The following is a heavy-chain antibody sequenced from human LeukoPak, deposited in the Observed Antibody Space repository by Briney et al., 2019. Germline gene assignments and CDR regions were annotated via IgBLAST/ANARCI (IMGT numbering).Heavy chain of an antibody. D-gene: IGHD1-26*01. CDR1: GFTFSNYW. J-gene: IGHJ6*03. CDR3: ARGILGATTSYYYYYYYMDV. V-gene: IGHV3-7*01. CDR2: IKQDGSEK. Sequence: GGSLRLSCAAFGFTFSNYWMSWVRQAPGKGLEWVANIKQDGSEKYYVDSVKGRFTISRDNAKNSLYLQMNSLKAEDTAVYYCARGILGATTSYYYYYYYMDVWGKGTTVTISS.